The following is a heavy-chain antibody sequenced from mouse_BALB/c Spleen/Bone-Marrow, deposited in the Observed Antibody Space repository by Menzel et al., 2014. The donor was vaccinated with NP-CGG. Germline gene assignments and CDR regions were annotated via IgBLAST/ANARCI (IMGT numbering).Heavy chain of an antibody. CDR2: IWAGGST. J-gene: IGHJ4*01. D-gene: IGHD1-1*01. CDR3: ARVPLFRYGSSYGMDY. CDR1: GFSFTSYG. V-gene: IGHV2-9*02. Sequence: VQLQQSGPGLVAPSQSLSITCTVSGFSFTSYGVRWVRQPPGKGLEWLGVIWAGGSTNYNSALMSRLSISKDNSKSQVFLKMNSLQTDDTAMYYCARVPLFRYGSSYGMDYWGQGTSVTVSS.